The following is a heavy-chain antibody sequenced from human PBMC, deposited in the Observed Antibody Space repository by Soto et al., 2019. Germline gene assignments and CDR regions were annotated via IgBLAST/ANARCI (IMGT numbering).Heavy chain of an antibody. D-gene: IGHD3-3*01. Sequence: ASVKVSCKASGYTFTSYDINWVRQATGQGLEWMGWMNPNSGNTGYAQKFQGRVTMTRNTSISTAYMELSSLRSEDTAVYYCAIAKSDDYDFWSGYYLGDNWFDPWGQGNLVTVSS. CDR3: AIAKSDDYDFWSGYYLGDNWFDP. CDR2: MNPNSGNT. J-gene: IGHJ5*02. CDR1: GYTFTSYD. V-gene: IGHV1-8*01.